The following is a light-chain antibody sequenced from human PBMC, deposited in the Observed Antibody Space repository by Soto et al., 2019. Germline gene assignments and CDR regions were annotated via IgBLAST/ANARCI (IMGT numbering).Light chain of an antibody. V-gene: IGKV1-27*01. Sequence: DIQMTQSPISLSASVGDRVTITCRASQGISNYVAWYQQKPGKVPSLLIYAASMLQSGVPSRFSGSGSGTDFTLTISSLQPEDVATYYCERYDTLPGTLGPGTKVDI. CDR2: AAS. CDR1: QGISNY. J-gene: IGKJ3*01. CDR3: ERYDTLPGT.